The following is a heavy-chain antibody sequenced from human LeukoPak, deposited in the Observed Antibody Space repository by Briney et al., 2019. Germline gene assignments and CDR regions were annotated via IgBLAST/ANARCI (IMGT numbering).Heavy chain of an antibody. Sequence: PSETLSLTCTVSGGSVSSGSHYWSWIRQPPGKGLEWIGYIYYSGSTNYNPSLKSRVTISVDTSKNQFSLKLSSVTAADTAVYYCAREGRGGYRYYFDYWGQGTLVTVSS. D-gene: IGHD3-10*01. CDR1: GGSVSSGSHY. CDR2: IYYSGST. V-gene: IGHV4-61*01. CDR3: AREGRGGYRYYFDY. J-gene: IGHJ4*02.